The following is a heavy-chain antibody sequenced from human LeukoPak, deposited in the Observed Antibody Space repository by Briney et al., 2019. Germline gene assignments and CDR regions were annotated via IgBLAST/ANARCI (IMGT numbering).Heavy chain of an antibody. CDR2: IIPIFGTA. J-gene: IGHJ4*02. CDR1: GGTFSSYA. D-gene: IGHD3-3*01. V-gene: IGHV1-69*01. CDR3: AKGILEWSALGQFDY. Sequence: SVKVSCKASGGTFSSYAISWVRHAPGQGLEWMGGIIPIFGTANYAQKFQGRVTITADESTSTAYMELSSLRGEDTAVYYCAKGILEWSALGQFDYWGQGTLVTVSS.